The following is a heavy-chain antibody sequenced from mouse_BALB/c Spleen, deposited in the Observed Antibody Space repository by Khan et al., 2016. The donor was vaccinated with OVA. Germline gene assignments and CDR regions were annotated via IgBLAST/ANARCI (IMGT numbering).Heavy chain of an antibody. Sequence: VQLKQSGAELVKPGASVKLSCTASGFNIKDTYLHWVKQRPEQGLEWIGRIAPANGNTQYDPKFQGKAAITSDTSSNTSYLQLNSLTSEDTAVYYCARPSYDPRDFGVWGAGTTVTVSS. CDR2: IAPANGNT. CDR3: ARPSYDPRDFGV. J-gene: IGHJ1*01. D-gene: IGHD2-3*01. CDR1: GFNIKDTY. V-gene: IGHV14-3*02.